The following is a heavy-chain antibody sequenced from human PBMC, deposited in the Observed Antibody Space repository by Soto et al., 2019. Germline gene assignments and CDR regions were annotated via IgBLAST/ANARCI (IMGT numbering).Heavy chain of an antibody. CDR3: ARTDYSDSSGYYYGWFDP. D-gene: IGHD3-22*01. CDR1: GGSISNYY. CDR2: IYYSGST. J-gene: IGHJ5*02. V-gene: IGHV4-59*01. Sequence: SETLSLTCTVSGGSISNYYWSWIRQPPGKGLEWIGYIYYSGSTTFNPSLKSRVTISVDTSKNQFSLKLSSVTAADTAVYYCARTDYSDSSGYYYGWFDPWGQGTLVTVSS.